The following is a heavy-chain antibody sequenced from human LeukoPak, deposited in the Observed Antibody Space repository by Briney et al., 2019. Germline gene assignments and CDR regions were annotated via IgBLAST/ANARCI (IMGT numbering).Heavy chain of an antibody. J-gene: IGHJ4*02. Sequence: QPGRSLRLSCAASGFIFSNYGMHWVRQAPGKGLEWVALISYDGSNRYYVGSVKGRFTISRDNSKNTLYLQMNSLTAEDTAVYYCVSYGDYVGFDCWGQGTLVTVSS. CDR1: GFIFSNYG. CDR2: ISYDGSNR. CDR3: VSYGDYVGFDC. D-gene: IGHD4-17*01. V-gene: IGHV3-30*03.